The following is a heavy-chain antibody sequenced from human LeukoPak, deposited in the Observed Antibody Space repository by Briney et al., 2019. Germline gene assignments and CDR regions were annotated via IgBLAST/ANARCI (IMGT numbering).Heavy chain of an antibody. V-gene: IGHV4-39*07. CDR2: IYYSGST. Sequence: PSETLSLTCTVSGGSISSSSYYWGWIRQPPGKGLEWIGSIYYSGSTYYNPSLKSRVTISVDTSKNQFSLKLSSVSAADTAVFYCARTLDYYGSGIYSFDYWGQGTLVTVPS. CDR3: ARTLDYYGSGIYSFDY. J-gene: IGHJ4*02. CDR1: GGSISSSSYY. D-gene: IGHD3-10*01.